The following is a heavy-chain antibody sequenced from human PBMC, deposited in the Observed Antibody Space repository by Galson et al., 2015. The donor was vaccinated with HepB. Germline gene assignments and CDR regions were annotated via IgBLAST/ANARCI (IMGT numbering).Heavy chain of an antibody. CDR2: IKQDGSEK. Sequence: GSLRLSCAASGFTFSSYWMSWVRQAPGKGLEWVANIKQDGSEKYYVDSVKGRFTISRDNAKNSLYLQMNSLRAEDTAVYYCARYSSGWSPWYFDYWGQGTLVTVSS. CDR3: ARYSSGWSPWYFDY. V-gene: IGHV3-7*01. J-gene: IGHJ4*02. CDR1: GFTFSSYW. D-gene: IGHD6-19*01.